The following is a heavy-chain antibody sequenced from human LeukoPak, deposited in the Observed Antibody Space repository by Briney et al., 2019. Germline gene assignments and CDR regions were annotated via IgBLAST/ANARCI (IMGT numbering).Heavy chain of an antibody. CDR1: GFIVSSNY. CDR2: IYSGGRT. V-gene: IGHV3-66*04. Sequence: GGSLRLSCAASGFIVSSNYMSWVCQAPGKGLEWVSVIYSGGRTYYAASVKGRFTISRDNSKNTLFLQMNSLSAEDTAVYYCARHSSGWYYNWFDPWGQGTLVTVSS. J-gene: IGHJ5*02. D-gene: IGHD6-19*01. CDR3: ARHSSGWYYNWFDP.